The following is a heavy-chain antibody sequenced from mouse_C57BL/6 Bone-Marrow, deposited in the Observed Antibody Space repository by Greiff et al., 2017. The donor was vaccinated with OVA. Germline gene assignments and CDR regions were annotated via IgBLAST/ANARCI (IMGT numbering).Heavy chain of an antibody. CDR3: ARKGYLYAMDY. V-gene: IGHV1-50*01. Sequence: VQLQQPGAELVKPGASVQLSCKASGYTFTSYWMQWVKQRPGQGLEWIGEIDPSDSYTNYNQKFKGKATLTVDTSSSTAYMQLSSLTSEDSAVYYCARKGYLYAMDYWGQGTSVTVSS. CDR2: IDPSDSYT. J-gene: IGHJ4*01. CDR1: GYTFTSYW. D-gene: IGHD5-1-1*01.